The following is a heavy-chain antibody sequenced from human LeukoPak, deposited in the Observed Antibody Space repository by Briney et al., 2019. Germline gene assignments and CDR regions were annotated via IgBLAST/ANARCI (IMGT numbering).Heavy chain of an antibody. D-gene: IGHD3-22*01. CDR2: IYTSGST. J-gene: IGHJ5*02. V-gene: IGHV4-4*07. CDR1: GGSISSYY. Sequence: SETLSLTCTVSGGSISSYYWSWIRQPAGKGLEWIGRIYTSGSTNYNPSLKSQVTMSVDTSKNQFSLKLSSVTAADTAVYYCARALYYYDSSGFNPWGQGTLVTVSS. CDR3: ARALYYYDSSGFNP.